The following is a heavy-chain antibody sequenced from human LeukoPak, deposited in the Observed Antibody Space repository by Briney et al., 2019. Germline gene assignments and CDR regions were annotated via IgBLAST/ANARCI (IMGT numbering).Heavy chain of an antibody. CDR3: AKDQWLVLNY. J-gene: IGHJ4*02. Sequence: GGSLRLSCVASGFTFSTYAMSWVRQAPGKGLEWVSTISGSGGSTYYTDSVKGRFTISRDNSKNTLYLQMNSLRSDDTALYYCAKDQWLVLNYWGQGTLVTVSS. D-gene: IGHD6-19*01. CDR2: ISGSGGST. CDR1: GFTFSTYA. V-gene: IGHV3-23*01.